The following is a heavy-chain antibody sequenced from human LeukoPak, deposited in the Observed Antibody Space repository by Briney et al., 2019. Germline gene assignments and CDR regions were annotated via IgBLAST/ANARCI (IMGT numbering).Heavy chain of an antibody. CDR2: ISSSSSYI. J-gene: IGHJ5*02. CDR1: GFTFSSYS. V-gene: IGHV3-21*01. CDR3: ARDQYYDILTGYYKNWFDP. Sequence: PGRSLRLSCAASGFTFSSYSMNWVRQAPGKGLEWVSSISSSSSYIYYADSVKGRFTISRDNAKNSLYLQMNSLRAEDTAVYYCARDQYYDILTGYYKNWFDPWGQGTLVTVSS. D-gene: IGHD3-9*01.